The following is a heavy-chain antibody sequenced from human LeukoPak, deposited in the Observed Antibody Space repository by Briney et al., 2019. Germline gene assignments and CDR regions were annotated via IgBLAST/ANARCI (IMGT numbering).Heavy chain of an antibody. CDR3: ARSSKGVVIIRSPFDY. CDR1: GGSFSGYY. CDR2: INHSGST. Sequence: SETLSLTCAVYGGSFSGYYWSWIRQPPGKGLEWIGEINHSGSTNYNPSLKSRVTISVDTSKNQFSLKLSSVTAADTAVYYCARSSKGVVIIRSPFDYWGQGTLVTVSS. V-gene: IGHV4-34*01. D-gene: IGHD3-3*01. J-gene: IGHJ4*02.